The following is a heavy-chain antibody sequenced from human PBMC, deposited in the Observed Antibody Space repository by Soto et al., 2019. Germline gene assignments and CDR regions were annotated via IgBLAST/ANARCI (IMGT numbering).Heavy chain of an antibody. CDR2: IIPIFGTA. D-gene: IGHD2-15*01. Sequence: SVKVSCKASGGTFSSYAISWVRQAPGQGLEWMGGIIPIFGTANYAQKFQGRVTITADESTSTAYMELSSLRSEDTAVYYCASYCSGGSCYSEDYYYGMDVWGQGTTVTVSS. CDR3: ASYCSGGSCYSEDYYYGMDV. CDR1: GGTFSSYA. J-gene: IGHJ6*02. V-gene: IGHV1-69*13.